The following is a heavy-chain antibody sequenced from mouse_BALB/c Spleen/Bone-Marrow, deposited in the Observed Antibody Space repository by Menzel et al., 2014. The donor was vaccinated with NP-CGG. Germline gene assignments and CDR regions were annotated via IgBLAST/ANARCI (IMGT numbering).Heavy chain of an antibody. CDR3: ARQLAYAMDY. CDR2: ITKGGGST. D-gene: IGHD4-1*01. V-gene: IGHV5-12*02. Sequence: EVQVVESGGGLVQPGGSLKLSCATSGFTFXDYYMYWVRQTPEKRLEWVAYITKGGGSTYYPDIVKGRFTISRDNAKNTLYLQMSRLKSEDTAMYYCARQLAYAMDYWGQGTSVTVSS. J-gene: IGHJ4*01. CDR1: GFTFXDYY.